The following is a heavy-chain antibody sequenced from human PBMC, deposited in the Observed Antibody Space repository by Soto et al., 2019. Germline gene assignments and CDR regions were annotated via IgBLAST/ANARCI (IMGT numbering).Heavy chain of an antibody. V-gene: IGHV4-4*07. CDR2: IFSSGST. CDR3: AREGSYSAYNFAHGIQLWSFDF. D-gene: IGHD5-12*01. CDR1: GGSINTFY. J-gene: IGHJ4*02. Sequence: SETPSLTCTVSGGSINTFYWSWVRQPAGKGLEWIGRIFSSGSTSFNPSLESRVAMSVDTSKNHFSLNLSSVTAADMAVYYCAREGSYSAYNFAHGIQLWSFDFWGQGXLVTVYS.